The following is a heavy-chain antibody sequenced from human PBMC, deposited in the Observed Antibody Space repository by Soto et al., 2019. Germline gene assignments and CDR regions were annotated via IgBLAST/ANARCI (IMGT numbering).Heavy chain of an antibody. CDR2: ISSDKSHT. Sequence: GGSLRLSCAASKFTFSTYWMHWVRPAPGKGLVWVLRISSDKSHTTYADSVKGRFTITRDNAKNTLYLLMRSVRGEDSAVYFCVRDRDYYDGRGYVSPGDAFDVWGQGTVVTVSS. D-gene: IGHD3-22*01. CDR1: KFTFSTYW. CDR3: VRDRDYYDGRGYVSPGDAFDV. J-gene: IGHJ3*01. V-gene: IGHV3-74*03.